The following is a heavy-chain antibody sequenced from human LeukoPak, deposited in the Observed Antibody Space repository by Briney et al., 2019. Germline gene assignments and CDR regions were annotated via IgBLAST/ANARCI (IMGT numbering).Heavy chain of an antibody. J-gene: IGHJ4*02. V-gene: IGHV4-4*07. CDR3: ATGYYYDSSGYYYEDY. CDR1: GGSISSYY. Sequence: SETLSLTCTVSGGSISSYYWSWIRQPAGKGLEWIGRIYTSGSTNHNPSLKSRVTMSVDTSKNQFSLKLSSVTAADTAVYYCATGYYYDSSGYYYEDYWGQGTLVTVSS. CDR2: IYTSGST. D-gene: IGHD3-22*01.